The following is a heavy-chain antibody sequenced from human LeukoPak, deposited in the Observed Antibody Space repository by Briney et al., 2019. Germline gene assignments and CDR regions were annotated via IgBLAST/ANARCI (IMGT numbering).Heavy chain of an antibody. CDR2: SSAYNGNA. J-gene: IGHJ4*02. Sequence: GASVKVSCKASGYTFTGYYMHWVRQAPGQGLQWMGWSSAYNGNANYAHKFQGRVIMTMDTSTNTAYMELRSLRSDDTAVYYCARAGGLLYLGELWGTQYFDNWGQGTLVTVSS. CDR3: ARAGGLLYLGELWGTQYFDN. D-gene: IGHD3-16*01. V-gene: IGHV1-18*04. CDR1: GYTFTGYY.